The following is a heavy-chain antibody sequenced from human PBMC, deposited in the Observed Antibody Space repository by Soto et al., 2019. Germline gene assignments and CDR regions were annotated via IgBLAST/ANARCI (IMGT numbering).Heavy chain of an antibody. V-gene: IGHV3-7*01. Sequence: EVQLVESGGGLVQPGGSLRLSCAASGFTLSSYWMNWVRLAPGKGLEWVANIKQDGSQKNYVDSVKGSFTISRDNAKNSLYLQMSSLRAEDTAVDYCMTSVTTHDYWGQGTLVTVSS. CDR3: MTSVTTHDY. J-gene: IGHJ4*02. CDR2: IKQDGSQK. CDR1: GFTLSSYW. D-gene: IGHD4-17*01.